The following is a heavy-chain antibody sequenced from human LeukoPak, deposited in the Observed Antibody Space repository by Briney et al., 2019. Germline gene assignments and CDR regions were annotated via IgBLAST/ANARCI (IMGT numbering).Heavy chain of an antibody. CDR3: ARAYLGYCSSTSCYAFDY. D-gene: IGHD2-2*01. J-gene: IGHJ4*02. V-gene: IGHV1-18*01. CDR2: ISAYNGNT. Sequence: GASVKVSCKASGYTFTSYGISWVRQAPGQGLEWMGWISAYNGNTNYAQKIQGRVTMTTDTSTSTAYMELRSLRSDDTAVYYCARAYLGYCSSTSCYAFDYWGQGTLVTVSS. CDR1: GYTFTSYG.